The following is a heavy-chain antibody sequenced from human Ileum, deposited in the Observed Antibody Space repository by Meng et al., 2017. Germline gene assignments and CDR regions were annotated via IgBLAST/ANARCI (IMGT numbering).Heavy chain of an antibody. CDR3: ARVRVAGIVVVTGFDY. Sequence: ISRDNAKNSLYLQMNSLRAEDTAVYYCARVRVAGIVVVTGFDYWGQGTLVTVSS. J-gene: IGHJ4*02. D-gene: IGHD3-22*01. V-gene: IGHV3-11*06.